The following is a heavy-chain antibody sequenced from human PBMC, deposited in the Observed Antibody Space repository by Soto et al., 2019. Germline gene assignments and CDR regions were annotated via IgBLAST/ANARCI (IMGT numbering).Heavy chain of an antibody. CDR2: INPNSGGT. V-gene: IGHV1-2*02. J-gene: IGHJ6*02. CDR3: ARGLSSSGGMDV. Sequence: QVPLVQSGAEVKKPGASVKVSCKASGYTFTSYAMHWVRQAPGQRLEWMGWINPNSGGTKSAQTFQGRVTMTRDTSISTAYMELSSLRSDDTALYYCARGLSSSGGMDVWGQGTTVTVSS. D-gene: IGHD2-2*01. CDR1: GYTFTSYA.